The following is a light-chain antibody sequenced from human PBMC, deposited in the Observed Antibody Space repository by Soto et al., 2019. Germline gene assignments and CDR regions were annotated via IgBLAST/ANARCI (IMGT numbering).Light chain of an antibody. J-gene: IGKJ3*01. CDR1: QSITSA. CDR3: QQSYSTPT. Sequence: DIQMTQSPSSLSASVGDRVTITCRASQSITSALNWYRQKPGKVPELLIYAASSLQSGVPSRFSGSGSGTDFTLTISSLQPEDFATYYCQQSYSTPTFGPGTKVDV. V-gene: IGKV1-39*01. CDR2: AAS.